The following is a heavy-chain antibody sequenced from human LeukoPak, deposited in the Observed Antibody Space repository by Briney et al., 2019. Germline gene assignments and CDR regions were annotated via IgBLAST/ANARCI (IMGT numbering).Heavy chain of an antibody. Sequence: PGGSLRLSCAAAGLTFSTYAVSWVRQAPGEGREWVSAVRPSGGSTFYADSVKGRFTVSRDDSKNTLYLQMNSLRVEDTALYYCAVLSYCSDASWYVDVFGIWGQGTMVAVSS. D-gene: IGHD2-2*01. J-gene: IGHJ3*02. CDR2: VRPSGGST. CDR1: GLTFSTYA. V-gene: IGHV3-23*01. CDR3: AVLSYCSDASWYVDVFGI.